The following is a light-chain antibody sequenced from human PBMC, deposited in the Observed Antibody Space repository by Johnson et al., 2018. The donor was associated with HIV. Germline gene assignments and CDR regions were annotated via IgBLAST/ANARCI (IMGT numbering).Light chain of an antibody. CDR3: GVWAARLTPRYV. CDR1: ISNIESYF. V-gene: IGLV1-51*02. Sequence: QSVLTQPPSVSAAPGQRVNISCSGNISNIESYFVSWYQQLPGAAPTLLIYEDNKRPSGIPDRFSGSKSGAKDSLGISGLPTGGAADYYCGVWAARLTPRYVFGTATTIAVL. CDR2: EDN. J-gene: IGLJ1*01.